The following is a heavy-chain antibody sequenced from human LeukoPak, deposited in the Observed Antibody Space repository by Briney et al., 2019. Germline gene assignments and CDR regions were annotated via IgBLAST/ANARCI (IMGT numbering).Heavy chain of an antibody. J-gene: IGHJ5*02. CDR2: FVHTGRL. D-gene: IGHD5-12*01. CDR3: ATGVDLAKIRT. V-gene: IGHV4-59*11. CDR1: SDSISSPY. Sequence: SETLSLTCTGSSDSISSPYWSWIRQPPGKGLEWIAYFVHTGRLVYNPSLTSRATISLDTSKSQFSLTLRSVTAADTAVHYCATGVDLAKIRTWGQGTLVSVSS.